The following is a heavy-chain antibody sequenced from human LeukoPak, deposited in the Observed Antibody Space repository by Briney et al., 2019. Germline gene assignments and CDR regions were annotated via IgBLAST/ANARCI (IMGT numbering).Heavy chain of an antibody. V-gene: IGHV3-33*08. CDR2: IWYDGSNK. D-gene: IGHD2-2*01. J-gene: IGHJ4*02. CDR1: GFTFSSYG. CDR3: ARGDCSSTSCYGDYFDY. Sequence: GGSLRLSCAASGFTFSSYGMHWVRQAPGKGLEWVAVIWYDGSNKYYADSVKGRFTISRDNSKNTLYLQMNSLRAEDTAVYYCARGDCSSTSCYGDYFDYWGQGTLVTVSS.